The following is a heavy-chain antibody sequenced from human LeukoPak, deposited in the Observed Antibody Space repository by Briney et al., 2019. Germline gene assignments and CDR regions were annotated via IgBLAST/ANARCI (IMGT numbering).Heavy chain of an antibody. CDR1: GFTFDNYT. CDR3: AKDLYGDYGEYYFDY. V-gene: IGHV3-43*01. J-gene: IGHJ4*02. CDR2: ISWIVAST. D-gene: IGHD4-17*01. Sequence: GGSLRLSCAASGFTFDNYTMHWVRQAPGKGLEWVSPISWIVASTFYADSVKGRFTISRDNSKNSLYLQMNSLRAEDTALYYCAKDLYGDYGEYYFDYWGQGTLVSVSS.